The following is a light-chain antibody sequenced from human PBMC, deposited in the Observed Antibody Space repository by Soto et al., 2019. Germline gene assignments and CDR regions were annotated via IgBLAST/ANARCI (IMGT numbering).Light chain of an antibody. CDR1: SSDVGGYNY. V-gene: IGLV2-14*01. CDR2: DVN. J-gene: IGLJ1*01. CDR3: SSYSSSGTLYV. Sequence: QAVLTQPASVSGSPGQSITISCTGTSSDVGGYNYVSWYQHHPGKAPKLMIYDVNNPPSGISNRFFGSKSGNTASLTISGLQTEDEADYYCSSYSSSGTLYVFGTGTKLTVL.